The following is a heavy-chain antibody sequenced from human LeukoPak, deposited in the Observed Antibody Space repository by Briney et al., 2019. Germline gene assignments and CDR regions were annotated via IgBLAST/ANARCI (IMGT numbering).Heavy chain of an antibody. V-gene: IGHV4-59*01. CDR1: GGSISSYY. J-gene: IGHJ4*02. CDR2: IYYSGST. D-gene: IGHD3-3*01. CDR3: ARRKVLRFLEWLFPFDY. Sequence: SETLSLTCTVSGGSISSYYWSWIRQPPGKGLEWIGYIYYSGSTNYNPSLKSRVTISVDTSKNQFSLKLSSVTAADTAVYYCARRKVLRFLEWLFPFDYWGQGTLVTVSS.